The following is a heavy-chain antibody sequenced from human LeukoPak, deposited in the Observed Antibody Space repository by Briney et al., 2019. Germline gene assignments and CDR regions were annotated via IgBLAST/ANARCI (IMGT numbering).Heavy chain of an antibody. CDR3: ARDRGEPLFAY. D-gene: IGHD1-14*01. J-gene: IGHJ4*02. CDR1: GGSISSYY. Sequence: SKTLSLACTVSGGSISSYYWSWIWQPAGKGLEWIGRIYTSGSTNYNPSLKSRVTMSVDTSKNQFSLKLSSVTAADTAVYYCARDRGEPLFAYCGQGTLVTVSS. CDR2: IYTSGST. V-gene: IGHV4-4*07.